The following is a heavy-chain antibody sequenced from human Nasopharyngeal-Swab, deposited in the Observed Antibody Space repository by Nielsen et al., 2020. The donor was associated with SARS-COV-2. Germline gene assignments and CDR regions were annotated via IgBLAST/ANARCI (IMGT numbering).Heavy chain of an antibody. J-gene: IGHJ4*02. CDR1: GFTFSSYS. V-gene: IGHV3-21*01. Sequence: GGSLRLSYAASGFTFSSYSMNWVRQAPGKGLEWVSSISSSSSYIYYADSVKGRFTISRDNAKNSLYLQMNSLRAEDTAVYFCARDPTYSSSWTYYFDYWGQGTLVTVSS. CDR3: ARDPTYSSSWTYYFDY. D-gene: IGHD6-13*01. CDR2: ISSSSSYI.